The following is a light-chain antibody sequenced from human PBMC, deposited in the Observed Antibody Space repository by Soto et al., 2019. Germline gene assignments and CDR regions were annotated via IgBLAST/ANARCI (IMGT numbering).Light chain of an antibody. Sequence: ETVLTQSPGTLSLSPGERATLSCRASQSVSSSYLAWNQQKPGQAPRLLIYGASSRATGIPDRFSGSGSGTDFTLTISGLEPEDFAVYYCQQYGSSPPSWTFGQGTKVEIK. CDR2: GAS. CDR3: QQYGSSPPSWT. J-gene: IGKJ1*01. CDR1: QSVSSSY. V-gene: IGKV3-20*01.